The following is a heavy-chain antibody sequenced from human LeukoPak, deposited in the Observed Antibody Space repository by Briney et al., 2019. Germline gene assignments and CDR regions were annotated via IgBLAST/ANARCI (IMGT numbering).Heavy chain of an antibody. Sequence: ASVKVSCKASGYTFTSYAMHWVRQAPGQRLEWMGWTNAGNGNTKYSQKFQGRVTITRDTSASTAYMELSSLRSEDTAVYHCARGLRYFDWLFMDYWGQGTLVTVSS. CDR2: TNAGNGNT. CDR1: GYTFTSYA. J-gene: IGHJ4*02. CDR3: ARGLRYFDWLFMDY. V-gene: IGHV1-3*01. D-gene: IGHD3-9*01.